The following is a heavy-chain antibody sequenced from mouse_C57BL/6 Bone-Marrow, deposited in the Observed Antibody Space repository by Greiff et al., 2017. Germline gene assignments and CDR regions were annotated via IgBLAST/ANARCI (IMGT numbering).Heavy chain of an antibody. CDR3: ARSPYYYGSMWFAY. D-gene: IGHD1-1*01. J-gene: IGHJ3*01. V-gene: IGHV7-3*01. Sequence: EVKLMESGGGLVQPGGSLSLSCAASGFTFTDYYMSWVRQPPGKALEWLGFIRNKANGYTTEYSASVKGRFTISIDNSQSILYLQMNALRAEDSATYYCARSPYYYGSMWFAYWGQGTLVTVSA. CDR1: GFTFTDYY. CDR2: IRNKANGYTT.